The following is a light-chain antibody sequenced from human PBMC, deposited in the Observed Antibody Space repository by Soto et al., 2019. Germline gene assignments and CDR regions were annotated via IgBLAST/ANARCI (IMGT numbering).Light chain of an antibody. V-gene: IGLV2-14*01. CDR1: SSDVGGYKY. J-gene: IGLJ1*01. CDR3: SSYTSSSTEV. Sequence: QSALTQPASVSGSPGQSITISCTGTSSDVGGYKYVSWYQQHPGKAPKLMIYEVSNRPSGVSNRFSGSKSGNTASPTISGLQAEDEADYYCSSYTSSSTEVFGTGTKVTVL. CDR2: EVS.